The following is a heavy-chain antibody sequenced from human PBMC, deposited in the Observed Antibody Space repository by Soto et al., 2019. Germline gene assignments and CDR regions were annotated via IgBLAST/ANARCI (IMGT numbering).Heavy chain of an antibody. CDR3: AGSARSYSTSYYYYCGMDV. CDR1: GYTFTSYD. D-gene: IGHD3-10*01. V-gene: IGHV1-8*01. Sequence: ASVNVFFKASGYTFTSYDINWVRQATGQGLEWRGWMNPNSGNTGYAQKFQGRVTMTRNTSISTAYMELSSLRSEDTAVYYCAGSARSYSTSYYYYCGMDVWGQGTTVTVSS. J-gene: IGHJ6*02. CDR2: MNPNSGNT.